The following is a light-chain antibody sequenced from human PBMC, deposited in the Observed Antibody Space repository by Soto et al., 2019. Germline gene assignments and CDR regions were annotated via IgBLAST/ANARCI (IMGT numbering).Light chain of an antibody. J-gene: IGLJ1*01. CDR1: SSVVGGYNY. CDR2: AVT. V-gene: IGLV2-11*01. Sequence: QSVLTQPHSVSGSPGQSVTISCTGTSSVVGGYNYVSWFQQHPGKAPKLMIYAVTERPSGVPDRFSGSKSGNTASLTISGLQAEDEADYYCCSYAGTFTYVFGTGTKVTVL. CDR3: CSYAGTFTYV.